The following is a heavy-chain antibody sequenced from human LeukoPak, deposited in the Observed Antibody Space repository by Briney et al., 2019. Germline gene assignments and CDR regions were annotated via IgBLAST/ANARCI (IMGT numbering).Heavy chain of an antibody. D-gene: IGHD6-19*01. CDR1: GYTFTSYG. Sequence: ASVQVSCMASGYTFTSYGISWVRPAPGQGLEWMGWISGYNGNTNYAQKLQGRVTMTTDTSTSTVYMELRSLRSDDTAVYYCARVLTGSGWYKDYWGQGTLVTVSS. V-gene: IGHV1-18*04. J-gene: IGHJ4*02. CDR3: ARVLTGSGWYKDY. CDR2: ISGYNGNT.